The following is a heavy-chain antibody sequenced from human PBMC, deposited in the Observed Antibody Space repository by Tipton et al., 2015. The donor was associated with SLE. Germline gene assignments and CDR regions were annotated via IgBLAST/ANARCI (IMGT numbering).Heavy chain of an antibody. J-gene: IGHJ4*02. CDR2: ISSSGSAI. V-gene: IGHV3-11*04. D-gene: IGHD2-2*02. CDR3: ARDRVCSSTSCYTGSRPFDY. CDR1: GFTFSDYY. Sequence: GSLRLSCAASGFTFSDYYMSWIRQAPGKGLEWVSYISSSGSAIYYADSVKGRFTISRDNAKNSLYLQMNSLRAEDTAVYYCARDRVCSSTSCYTGSRPFDYWGQGPLVTVSS.